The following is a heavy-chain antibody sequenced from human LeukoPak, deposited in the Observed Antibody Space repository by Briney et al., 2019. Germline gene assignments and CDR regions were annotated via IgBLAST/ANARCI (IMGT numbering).Heavy chain of an antibody. CDR1: GYTFTTYA. Sequence: ASVKVSCKASGYTFTTYAMHWVRQAPGQRLEWMGWINAGNGNTEYSQKFQGRVTVTRDTSASTAYMELSSLRSEDTAVYYCARDGYYDSSGYSCSDYWGQGTLVTVSS. CDR2: INAGNGNT. J-gene: IGHJ4*02. V-gene: IGHV1-3*01. CDR3: ARDGYYDSSGYSCSDY. D-gene: IGHD3-22*01.